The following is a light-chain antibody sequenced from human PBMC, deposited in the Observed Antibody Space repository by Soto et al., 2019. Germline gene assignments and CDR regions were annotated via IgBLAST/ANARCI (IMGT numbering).Light chain of an antibody. CDR1: SSDVGAYKY. Sequence: QSALTQPPSASGSPGQSVTISCTGTSSDVGAYKYVSWYQQYPGKAPKLMIYEVSKRPSGVPDRFSGSKSGNTASLTVSGLQAEDEAEYYCTSYAGSNIWVFGGGTKLTVL. CDR3: TSYAGSNIWV. J-gene: IGLJ3*02. V-gene: IGLV2-8*01. CDR2: EVS.